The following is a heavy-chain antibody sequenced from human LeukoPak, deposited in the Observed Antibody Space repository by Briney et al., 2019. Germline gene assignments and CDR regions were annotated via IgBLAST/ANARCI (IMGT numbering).Heavy chain of an antibody. CDR3: ARTGFGRDYYGMDV. J-gene: IGHJ6*02. V-gene: IGHV4-59*01. Sequence: SETLSLTCSVSGGSTSGSYWSWVRQPPGKGLQWIGYIHYTGSTDYNPSLKSRVTISIDTPKHQVSLRVTSVTAADTAVYFCARTGFGRDYYGMDVWGQGTTVTVSS. CDR1: GGSTSGSY. CDR2: IHYTGST. D-gene: IGHD3-16*01.